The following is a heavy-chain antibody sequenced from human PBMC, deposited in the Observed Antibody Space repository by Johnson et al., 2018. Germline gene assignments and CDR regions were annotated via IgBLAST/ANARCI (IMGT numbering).Heavy chain of an antibody. Sequence: VQLVESGGGVVQPGRSLRLSCAASGFTFSSYGMHWVRQAPGKGLEWVAVISYDGSNKYYADSVKGRFTISRDNSKNTLYLHTNSLRVEDTAVYYCARADRSGWLGMDVWGQGTTVTVSS. CDR3: ARADRSGWLGMDV. CDR1: GFTFSSYG. J-gene: IGHJ6*02. V-gene: IGHV3-30*03. D-gene: IGHD3-22*01. CDR2: ISYDGSNK.